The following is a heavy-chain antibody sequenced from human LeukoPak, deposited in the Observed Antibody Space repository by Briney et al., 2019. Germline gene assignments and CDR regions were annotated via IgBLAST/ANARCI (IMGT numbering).Heavy chain of an antibody. CDR3: ARDRGDMTNVWAY. V-gene: IGHV3-21*01. Sequence: PGGSLRLSCSTSGFTFGSYGMTWVRQAPGKGLEWVSSISSSSRYIYNADSVKGRFTISRDNAKNSVYLQMNSLRADDTAVYYCARDRGDMTNVWAYWGQGTLVTVSS. CDR1: GFTFGSYG. CDR2: ISSSSRYI. J-gene: IGHJ4*02. D-gene: IGHD2-21*02.